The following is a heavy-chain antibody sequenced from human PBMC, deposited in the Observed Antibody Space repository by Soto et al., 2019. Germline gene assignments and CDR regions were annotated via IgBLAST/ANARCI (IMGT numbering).Heavy chain of an antibody. V-gene: IGHV5-10-1*01. CDR2: IDPSDSYT. CDR1: GYSFTSYW. D-gene: IGHD5-18*01. CDR3: ARHTAMVHYYYYGMDV. Sequence: GESLKISCKGSGYSFTSYWISWVRQMPGKGLEWMGRIDPSDSYTNYSPSFQGHVTISADKSISTAYLQWSSLKASDTAMYYCARHTAMVHYYYYGMDVWGQRTTVTVSS. J-gene: IGHJ6*02.